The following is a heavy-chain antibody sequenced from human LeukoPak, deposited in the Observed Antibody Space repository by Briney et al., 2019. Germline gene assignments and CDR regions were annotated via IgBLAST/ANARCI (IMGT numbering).Heavy chain of an antibody. CDR1: TLTFSTYW. CDR2: INQDGSVK. J-gene: IGHJ4*02. Sequence: GGSQRLSCAASTLTFSTYWMTWVRQTPGKGLEFVANINQDGSVKNYVGSVKGRFTIPRDNAKNSLYLQMNSLRADDTAVYYCARDPGFSSFDYWGQGTLVTVSS. D-gene: IGHD3-3*02. V-gene: IGHV3-7*01. CDR3: ARDPGFSSFDY.